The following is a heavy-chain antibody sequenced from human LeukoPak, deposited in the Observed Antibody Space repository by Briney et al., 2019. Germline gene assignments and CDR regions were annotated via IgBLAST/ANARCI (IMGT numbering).Heavy chain of an antibody. D-gene: IGHD4-23*01. J-gene: IGHJ4*02. V-gene: IGHV4-38-2*02. Sequence: SETLSLTCSVSGYSIRSGYHWAWIRQPPGKGLEWIGSINYSEKPYYNPSLKSRVTISVDTSKNQFSLKLNSVTAADTAVYYCARDRLRWPKIDYWGQGTLVTVSS. CDR3: ARDRLRWPKIDY. CDR1: GYSIRSGYH. CDR2: INYSEKP.